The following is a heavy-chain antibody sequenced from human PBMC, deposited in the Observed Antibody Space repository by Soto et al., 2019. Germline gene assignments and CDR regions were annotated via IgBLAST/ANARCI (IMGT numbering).Heavy chain of an antibody. CDR2: ISYDGSNK. V-gene: IGHV3-30*18. J-gene: IGHJ5*02. D-gene: IGHD1-26*01. CDR3: AKDPDGNNWFDP. CDR1: GFTFSSYG. Sequence: QVQLVESGGGVVQPGRSLRLSCAASGFTFSSYGMHWVRQAPGKGLEWVAVISYDGSNKYYADSVKGRFTISRDNSKNTLYLQMNSLRAEDTAVYYCAKDPDGNNWFDPWGQGTLVTVSS.